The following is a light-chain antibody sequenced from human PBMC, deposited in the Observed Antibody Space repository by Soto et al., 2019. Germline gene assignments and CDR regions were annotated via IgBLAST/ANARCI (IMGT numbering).Light chain of an antibody. J-gene: IGLJ1*01. CDR3: SLYTSENAYV. CDR2: EVS. V-gene: IGLV2-8*01. Sequence: QSVLTQPPSASGSPGQSVAISCTGTSSDVGAYNYVAWYQQHPGKVPKLMIYEVSKRPSGVPDRFSGSKSGNTASLTISGLQAADEADYYCSLYTSENAYVFGTGTKVTVL. CDR1: SSDVGAYNY.